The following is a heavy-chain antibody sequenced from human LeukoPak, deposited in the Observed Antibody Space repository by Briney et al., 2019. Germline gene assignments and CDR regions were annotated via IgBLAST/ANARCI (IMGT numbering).Heavy chain of an antibody. V-gene: IGHV4-59*12. J-gene: IGHJ5*02. CDR3: ARGLDSSSWSP. CDR1: GGSISSYY. D-gene: IGHD6-13*01. CDR2: IYYGGST. Sequence: SETLSLTCTVSGGSISSYYWSWIRQPPGKGLEWIGYIYYGGSTNYNPSLKSRVTISVDTSKNQFSLKLSSVTAADTAVYYCARGLDSSSWSPWGQGTLVTVSS.